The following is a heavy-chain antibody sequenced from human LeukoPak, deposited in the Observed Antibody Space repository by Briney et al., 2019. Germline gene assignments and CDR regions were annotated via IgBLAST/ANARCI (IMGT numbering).Heavy chain of an antibody. Sequence: VASVKVSCKASGGTFINYTINWVRQAPGQGLEWMGRIIPMLGMANYAQKFQGRVTITADKSTSTAYMDLSSLRSEDTAMYYCARVGSPSTDWGSYNYGMDVWGQGTTVTVSS. CDR3: ARVGSPSTDWGSYNYGMDV. J-gene: IGHJ6*02. V-gene: IGHV1-69*02. CDR2: IIPMLGMA. CDR1: GGTFINYT. D-gene: IGHD7-27*01.